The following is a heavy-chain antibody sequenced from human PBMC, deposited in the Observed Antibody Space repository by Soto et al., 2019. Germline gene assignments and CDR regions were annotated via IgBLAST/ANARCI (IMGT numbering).Heavy chain of an antibody. Sequence: SETLSLTCTVSGGSISSYYWSWIRQPPGKGLEWIGYIYYSGSTNYNPSLKSRVTISVDTSKNQFSLKLSSVTAADTAVYYCARGWYSSSSEVYYYYYMDVWGKGTTVTVSS. V-gene: IGHV4-59*01. CDR2: IYYSGST. D-gene: IGHD6-6*01. CDR1: GGSISSYY. CDR3: ARGWYSSSSEVYYYYYMDV. J-gene: IGHJ6*03.